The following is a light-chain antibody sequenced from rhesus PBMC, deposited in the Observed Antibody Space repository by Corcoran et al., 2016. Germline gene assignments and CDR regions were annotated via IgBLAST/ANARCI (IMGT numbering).Light chain of an antibody. J-gene: IGKJ1*01. V-gene: IGKV1-33*02. CDR3: RQGYSTPPT. Sequence: DIQMSQSPSSLSASVGDKVTITCRASQGISNALAWYQQKPGNAPKLLLYAASSLESGVPSRFSGSRSGTDFTLTIGSLQPEDFATYYCRQGYSTPPTFGQGTKVGIK. CDR2: AAS. CDR1: QGISNA.